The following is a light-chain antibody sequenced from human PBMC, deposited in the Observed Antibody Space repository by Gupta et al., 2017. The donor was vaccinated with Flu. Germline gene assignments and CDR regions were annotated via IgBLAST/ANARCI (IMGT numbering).Light chain of an antibody. CDR3: QQYETYPYT. Sequence: PSTLSASVGDRVTITCRASQSISSWLAWYQQKPGKAPKLLIYKASRVESGVPSRFSGSGSGTEFTLTISILHPDDLAAYYCQQYETYPYTFGGGTKVEIK. J-gene: IGKJ4*01. CDR1: QSISSW. V-gene: IGKV1-5*03. CDR2: KAS.